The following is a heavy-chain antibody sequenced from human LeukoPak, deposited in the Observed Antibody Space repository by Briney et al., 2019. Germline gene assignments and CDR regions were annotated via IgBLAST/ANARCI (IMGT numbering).Heavy chain of an antibody. V-gene: IGHV4-4*02. Sequence: SGTLSLTCAVSGGSISSSNWWSWVRQPPGKGLEWIGEIYHRGSTYYNPSLKSRVTISVDTSKNQFSLKLSSVTAADTAVYYCVRVIGAPNYYYYMDVWGKGTTVTVSS. CDR3: VRVIGAPNYYYYMDV. CDR2: IYHRGST. D-gene: IGHD3-22*01. CDR1: GGSISSSNW. J-gene: IGHJ6*03.